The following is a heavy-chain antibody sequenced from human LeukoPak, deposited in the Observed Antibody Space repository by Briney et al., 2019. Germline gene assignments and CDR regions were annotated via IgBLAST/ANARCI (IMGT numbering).Heavy chain of an antibody. CDR3: ARDERGYCTSTSCPYFDY. V-gene: IGHV1-18*01. J-gene: IGHJ4*02. CDR1: GYTFTSLG. D-gene: IGHD2-2*01. CDR2: ISGYNGNT. Sequence: GASVKVSCKASGYTFTSLGISWVRQAPGQGLEWMGWISGYNGNTNYAQKLQGRVTMTTDTSTSTAYMELRSLRSDDTAVYYCARDERGYCTSTSCPYFDYWGQGTLVTVSS.